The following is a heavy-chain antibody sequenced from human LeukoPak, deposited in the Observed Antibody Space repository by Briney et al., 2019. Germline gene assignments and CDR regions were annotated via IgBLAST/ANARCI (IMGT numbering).Heavy chain of an antibody. CDR3: ARVVSLYCSGASCYWFDP. CDR1: GGTFSSYA. V-gene: IGHV1-69*01. Sequence: SVKVSCKASGGTFSSYAISWVRQAPGQGLEWMGGIIPIFGTANYAQKFQGRVTITADESTSTAYMELSSLRYEDTAVYYWARVVSLYCSGASCYWFDPWGPGTLVTVSS. CDR2: IIPIFGTA. J-gene: IGHJ5*02. D-gene: IGHD2-15*01.